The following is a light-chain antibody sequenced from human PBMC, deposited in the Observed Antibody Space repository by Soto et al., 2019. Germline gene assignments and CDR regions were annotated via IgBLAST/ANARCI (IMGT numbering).Light chain of an antibody. V-gene: IGLV2-11*01. J-gene: IGLJ2*01. CDR1: SSDVGGYNY. Sequence: QSALTQPRSVSGSPGQSVTISCTGTSSDVGGYNYISWYQQHPGKAPKLMIYDVSKRPSGVPHRFSGSKSGNTASLTIFGLQAEDEADYYCSSYAGNVVFGGGTKPTVL. CDR2: DVS. CDR3: SSYAGNVV.